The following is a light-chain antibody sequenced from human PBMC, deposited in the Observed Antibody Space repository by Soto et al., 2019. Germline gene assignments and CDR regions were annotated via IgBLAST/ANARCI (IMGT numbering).Light chain of an antibody. CDR3: SSYTSSSTLV. J-gene: IGLJ2*01. CDR2: DVS. Sequence: QSVLTQPASVSGSPGQSITISCTGTSSDVGGYNYVSWYQQHPGKAPKLMIYDVSNRPSGVSNRFSGSRSGNTAALTISALQAEDEAYYYCSSYTSSSTLVFGGGTKLTVL. CDR1: SSDVGGYNY. V-gene: IGLV2-14*01.